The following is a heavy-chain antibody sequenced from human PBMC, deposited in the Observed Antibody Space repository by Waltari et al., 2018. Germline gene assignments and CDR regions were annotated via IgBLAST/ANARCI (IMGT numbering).Heavy chain of an antibody. J-gene: IGHJ4*02. D-gene: IGHD3-3*01. CDR1: GFSFRDSW. Sequence: EVQLVESGGGLVQPWGSLRLSCAASGFSFRDSWMDWVRQAPGKGLEWLANMKGDGSEKYYVDSVKGRFIISRDNARNSLFLQLNSLTVEDTGIYYCSRALERWGQGVLVTVSS. CDR3: SRALER. CDR2: MKGDGSEK. V-gene: IGHV3-7*03.